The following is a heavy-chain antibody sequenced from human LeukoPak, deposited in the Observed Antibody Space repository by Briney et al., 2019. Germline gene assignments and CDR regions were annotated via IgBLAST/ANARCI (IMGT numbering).Heavy chain of an antibody. V-gene: IGHV1-69*05. CDR2: IIPIFGTA. CDR1: GGTFSSYA. Sequence: GASVKVSCKASGGTFSSYAISWVRQAPGQGLEWMGGIIPIFGTANYAQKFQGRVTITTDESTSTAYMELSSLRSEDTAAYYCARDLSRNWNYYYYYMDVWGKGTTVTVSS. J-gene: IGHJ6*03. CDR3: ARDLSRNWNYYYYYMDV. D-gene: IGHD1-20*01.